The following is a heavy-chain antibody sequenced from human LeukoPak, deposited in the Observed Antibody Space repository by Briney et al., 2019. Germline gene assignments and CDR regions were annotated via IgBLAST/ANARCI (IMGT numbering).Heavy chain of an antibody. CDR2: INEDGSST. CDR1: GYTFSTYW. CDR3: TRDTFGARDS. Sequence: GGSLRLSCAASGYTFSTYWMHWVRQGPGKGLVWVSRINEDGSSTSYAESVRVRCTISRDNDKTTLYLQMNSLRAEDTAVYYCTRDTFGARDSWGQGTLVTVSS. J-gene: IGHJ4*02. V-gene: IGHV3-74*01. D-gene: IGHD3-10*01.